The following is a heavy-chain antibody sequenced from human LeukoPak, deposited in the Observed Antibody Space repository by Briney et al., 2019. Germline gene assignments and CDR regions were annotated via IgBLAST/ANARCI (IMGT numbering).Heavy chain of an antibody. V-gene: IGHV6-1*01. CDR3: ARSSAAGPDY. CDR2: TYYRSKWSS. J-gene: IGHJ4*02. CDR1: GDSVSSSSAA. Sequence: SQTLSLTCAISGDSVSSSSAAWTWIRQSPSRGLEWLGRTYYRSKWSSDYAISVKSRITINPDTSKNQFSLQLKSVTPEDTAVYYCARSSAAGPDYWGQGTLVTVSS. D-gene: IGHD6-13*01.